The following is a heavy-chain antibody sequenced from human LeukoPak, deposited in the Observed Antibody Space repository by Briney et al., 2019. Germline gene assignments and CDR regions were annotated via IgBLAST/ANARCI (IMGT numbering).Heavy chain of an antibody. J-gene: IGHJ4*02. CDR1: IGSISSNYWTSSSYY. V-gene: IGHV4-61*01. CDR2: IHNSGRT. D-gene: IGHD6-13*01. Sequence: SETLSLTCNVSIGSISSNYWTSSSYYWSWIRQPPGKGLEWVGYIHNSGRTNYNPSLKSRVTISKDTSKSQLSLKLSSVTAADTAFYFCALSYSSSWFPHNWGQGTLVAVAS. CDR3: ALSYSSSWFPHN.